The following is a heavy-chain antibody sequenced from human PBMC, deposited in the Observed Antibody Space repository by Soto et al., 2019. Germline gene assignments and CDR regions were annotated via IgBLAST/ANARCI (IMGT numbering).Heavy chain of an antibody. CDR2: ISGSGGST. D-gene: IGHD3-16*02. CDR3: ALAYDLGELSPPEYFQH. Sequence: GGSLRLSCAASGFTFSSYAMSWVRQAPGKGLEWVSAISGSGGSTYYADSVKGRFTISRDNSKNTLYLQMNSLRAEDTAVYYCALAYDLGELSPPEYFQHWGQGTLVTVSS. V-gene: IGHV3-23*01. J-gene: IGHJ1*01. CDR1: GFTFSSYA.